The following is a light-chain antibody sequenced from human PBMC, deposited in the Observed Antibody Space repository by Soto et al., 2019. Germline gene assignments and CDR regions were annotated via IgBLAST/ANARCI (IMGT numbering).Light chain of an antibody. CDR1: SSNIGAGYD. V-gene: IGLV1-40*01. Sequence: QSVLTQPPSVSGAPGQRVTISCTGSSSNIGAGYDVHWYQQLPGTAPKLLIYGNSNRPSGVPDRFSSSKSGTSASLAITGLQAEDEADYYCQSYDSSLRDVVFGGGTKVTVL. J-gene: IGLJ2*01. CDR2: GNS. CDR3: QSYDSSLRDVV.